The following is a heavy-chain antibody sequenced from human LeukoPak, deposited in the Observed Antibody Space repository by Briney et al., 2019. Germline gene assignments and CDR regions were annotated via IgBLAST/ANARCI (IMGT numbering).Heavy chain of an antibody. V-gene: IGHV7-4-1*02. D-gene: IGHD2-2*01. J-gene: IGHJ4*02. Sequence: ASVKVSCKASGYTFTGYYMHWVRQAPGQGLEWMGWINTNTGNPTYAQGFTGRFVFSLDTSVSTAYLQISSLKAEDTAVYYCARLITSPNYHGFRDYWGQGTLVTVSS. CDR3: ARLITSPNYHGFRDY. CDR1: GYTFTGYY. CDR2: INTNTGNP.